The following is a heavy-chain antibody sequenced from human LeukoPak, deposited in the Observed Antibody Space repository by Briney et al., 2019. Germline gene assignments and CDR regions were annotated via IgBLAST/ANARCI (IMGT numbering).Heavy chain of an antibody. V-gene: IGHV4-61*02. D-gene: IGHD6-19*01. CDR1: GGSISSGSYY. Sequence: PSQTLSLTCTVSGGSISSGSYYWSWIRQPAGKGLEWIGRIYTSGSTNYNPSLKSRVTISVDTSKNQFSLKLSSVTAADTAVYYCARDSSGGWYDLRYYFDYWGQGTLVTVSS. J-gene: IGHJ4*02. CDR2: IYTSGST. CDR3: ARDSSGGWYDLRYYFDY.